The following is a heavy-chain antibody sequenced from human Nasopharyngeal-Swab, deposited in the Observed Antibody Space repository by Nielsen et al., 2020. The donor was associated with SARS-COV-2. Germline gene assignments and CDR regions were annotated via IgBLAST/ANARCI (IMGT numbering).Heavy chain of an antibody. D-gene: IGHD7-27*01. CDR3: ARAGEYRFDY. CDR1: GFTFSSYD. Sequence: GGSLRLSCAASGFTFSSYDMHWVRQATGKGLEWVSAIGTAGDTYYPGSVKGRFTISRDNAKNTLYLQMNGLRDEDTAIYYCARAGEYRFDYWGQGTLVTVSS. V-gene: IGHV3-13*01. CDR2: IGTAGDT. J-gene: IGHJ4*02.